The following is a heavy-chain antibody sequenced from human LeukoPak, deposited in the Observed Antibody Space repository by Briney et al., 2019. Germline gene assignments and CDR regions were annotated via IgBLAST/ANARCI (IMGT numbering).Heavy chain of an antibody. CDR1: GGSISSSSYY. V-gene: IGHV4-39*01. CDR2: IYYSGST. J-gene: IGHJ4*02. D-gene: IGHD5-24*01. Sequence: SETLSLTCTVSGGSISSSSYYWGWIRQPPGKGLEWIGSIYYSGSTYYNPSLKSRVTISVDTSKNQFSLKLGSVTAADTAVYYCARGEMATISFDYWGQGTLVTVSS. CDR3: ARGEMATISFDY.